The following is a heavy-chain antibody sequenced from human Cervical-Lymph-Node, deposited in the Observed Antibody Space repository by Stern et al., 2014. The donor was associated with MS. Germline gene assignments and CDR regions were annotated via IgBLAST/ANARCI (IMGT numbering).Heavy chain of an antibody. CDR2: ISSSSSYI. J-gene: IGHJ4*02. Sequence: EVQLVESGGGLVKPGGSLRLSCAASGFTFSSYSMNWVRQAPGKGLEWVSSISSSSSYIYYADSVKGRFTISRDNAKNSLYLQMNSLRAEDTAVYYCARDRASFDKSFDYWGQGTLVTVSS. D-gene: IGHD2-15*01. CDR3: ARDRASFDKSFDY. V-gene: IGHV3-21*01. CDR1: GFTFSSYS.